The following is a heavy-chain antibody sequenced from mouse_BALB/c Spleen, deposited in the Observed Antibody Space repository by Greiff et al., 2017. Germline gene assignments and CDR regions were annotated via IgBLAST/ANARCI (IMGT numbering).Heavy chain of an antibody. V-gene: IGHV3-8*02. J-gene: IGHJ1*01. CDR3: ARYERTYWYFDV. CDR1: GDSITSGY. CDR2: ISYSGST. Sequence: DVKLVESGPSLVKPSQTLSLTCSVTGDSITSGYWNWIRKFPGNKLEYMGYISYSGSTYYNPSLKSRISITRDTSKNQYYLQLNSVTTEDTATYYCARYERTYWYFDVWGAGTTVTVSS. D-gene: IGHD6-1*01.